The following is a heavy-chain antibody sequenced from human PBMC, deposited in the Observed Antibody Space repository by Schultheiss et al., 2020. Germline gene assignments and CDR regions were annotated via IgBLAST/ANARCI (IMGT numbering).Heavy chain of an antibody. CDR3: SKAIVVVPAANDAFDI. D-gene: IGHD2-2*01. CDR1: GFTFSSYA. Sequence: GESLKISCAASGFTFSSYAMHWVRQAPGKGLEWVAVISYDGSNKYYADSVKGRFTITRDNAKNSLYLQMNSLRAEDTAVYYCSKAIVVVPAANDAFDIWGQGTMVTVSS. V-gene: IGHV3-30*04. J-gene: IGHJ3*02. CDR2: ISYDGSNK.